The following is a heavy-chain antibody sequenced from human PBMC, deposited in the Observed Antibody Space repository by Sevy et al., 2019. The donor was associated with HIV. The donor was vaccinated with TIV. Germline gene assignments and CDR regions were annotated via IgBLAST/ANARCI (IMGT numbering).Heavy chain of an antibody. CDR1: GFIFNSYT. J-gene: IGHJ4*02. D-gene: IGHD3-16*01. CDR3: TNRGGVIITGFES. V-gene: IGHV3-23*01. Sequence: GGSLRLSCVASGFIFNSYTMSWVRQAPGKGLEWVSTISGSGGSVYYPYSLKGRFTISKDNFKNTVSLQMNSLGAEDTAVYYCTNRGGVIITGFESWGQGTLVTVSS. CDR2: ISGSGGSV.